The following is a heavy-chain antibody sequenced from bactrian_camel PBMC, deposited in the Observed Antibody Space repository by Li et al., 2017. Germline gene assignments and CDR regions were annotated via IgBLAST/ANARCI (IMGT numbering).Heavy chain of an antibody. V-gene: IGHV3S25*01. CDR1: GFTFNIYW. J-gene: IGHJ4*01. D-gene: IGHD4*01. Sequence: QLVESGGGLVQPGESLRLTCAASGFTFNIYWMYWVRQAPGKGLEWVASMNSNGAITYYADSMKARFTISRDNVKRTLYLQMDSLKPEDTAMYYCATRRLASGVCSRFQEYNVWGQGTQVTVS. CDR2: MNSNGAIT. CDR3: ATRRLASGVCSRFQEYNV.